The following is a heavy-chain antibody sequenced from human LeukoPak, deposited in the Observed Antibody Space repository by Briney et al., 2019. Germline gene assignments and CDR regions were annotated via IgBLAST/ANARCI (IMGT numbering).Heavy chain of an antibody. CDR1: GGSISSGGYY. Sequence: SQTLSLTCTVSGGSISSGGYYWSWIRQPPGKGLEWIGEINHSGSTNYNPSLKSRVTISVDTSKNQFSLKLSSVTAADTAVYYCYIYYDSSGYYYESWGQGTLVTVSS. D-gene: IGHD3-22*01. CDR2: INHSGST. V-gene: IGHV4-30-2*01. J-gene: IGHJ4*02. CDR3: YIYYDSSGYYYES.